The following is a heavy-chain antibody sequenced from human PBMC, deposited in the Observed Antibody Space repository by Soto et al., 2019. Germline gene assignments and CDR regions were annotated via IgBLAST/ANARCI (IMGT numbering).Heavy chain of an antibody. CDR2: IYYSGST. CDR1: GGSISSGGYY. V-gene: IGHV4-31*03. J-gene: IGHJ4*02. Sequence: SETLSLTCTVSGGSISSGGYYWSWIRQHPGKGLEWIGYIYYSGSTYYNPSLRSRVTISLNTSKNQFSLNLNSVTAADTAIYCFARWTYCGGDCYWLDFWGQGTLVTVSS. CDR3: ARWTYCGGDCYWLDF. D-gene: IGHD2-21*02.